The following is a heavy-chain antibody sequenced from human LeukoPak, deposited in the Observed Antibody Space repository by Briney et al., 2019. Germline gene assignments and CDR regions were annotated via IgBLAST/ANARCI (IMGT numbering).Heavy chain of an antibody. V-gene: IGHV4-31*03. CDR1: GGSISSGGSY. J-gene: IGHJ3*02. CDR2: IYYNGGT. D-gene: IGHD2-15*01. Sequence: SQTLSLTCTVSGGSISSGGSYWSWIRQHPGKGLEWIGYIYYNGGTYYNPSLKRRLTISSETSKNQFSLKLSSVTAADTAVYYCASDLGYCSGGSCWSIWGQGTMVTVS. CDR3: ASDLGYCSGGSCWSI.